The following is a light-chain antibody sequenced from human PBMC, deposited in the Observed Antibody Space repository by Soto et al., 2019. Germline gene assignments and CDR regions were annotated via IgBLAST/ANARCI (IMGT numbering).Light chain of an antibody. CDR3: CSYAGSYTLI. CDR1: STNVGSYNF. V-gene: IGLV2-11*01. CDR2: DVG. J-gene: IGLJ2*01. Sequence: QSVLTQPRSVSGSPGQSVTISCTGTSTNVGSYNFVSWYQQHPGKAPKFVIYDVGRRPSGVPDRFSGSRSGNTASLTISGLQAEDEADYYCCSYAGSYTLIFGGGTKVTVL.